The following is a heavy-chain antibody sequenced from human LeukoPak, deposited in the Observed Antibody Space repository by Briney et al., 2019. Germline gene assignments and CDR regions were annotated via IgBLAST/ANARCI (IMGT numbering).Heavy chain of an antibody. V-gene: IGHV1-46*01. J-gene: IGHJ4*02. CDR3: ARDPDTAMVIGSYYFDC. CDR2: IDPSGGST. CDR1: GYTFTSYY. D-gene: IGHD5-18*01. Sequence: ASVKVSCKASGYTFTSYYMHWVRQAPGQGLEWMGIIDPSGGSTSYAQKFQGRVTMTRDTSTSTVYMELSSLRSEDTAVYYCARDPDTAMVIGSYYFDCWGQGTLVTVSS.